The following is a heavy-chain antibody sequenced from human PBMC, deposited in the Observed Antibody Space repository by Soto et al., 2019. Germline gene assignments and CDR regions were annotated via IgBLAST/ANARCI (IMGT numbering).Heavy chain of an antibody. V-gene: IGHV1-18*01. J-gene: IGHJ4*02. CDR2: VSTNDDRT. Sequence: QVQMVQSGPEVKMPGASVRVSCKTSGYTFTAYGLALLPQAPGQRPEWMGCVSTNDDRTNYARKFQGRATITTNRATTNTTMGLRSLGTDDTAVYYCARELNTESSAYYSFAFWGQGTLVTVSS. CDR1: GYTFTAYG. D-gene: IGHD3-22*01. CDR3: ARELNTESSAYYSFAF.